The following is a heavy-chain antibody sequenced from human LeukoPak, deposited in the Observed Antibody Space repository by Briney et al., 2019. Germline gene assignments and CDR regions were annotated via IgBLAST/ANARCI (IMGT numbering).Heavy chain of an antibody. Sequence: GGSLRLSCVASGFSFSNYGMSWVRQAPGKGLEWVANIKQEGSEKYCADSVKDRFTISRDNAKNSLYLQMNSPRAEDTAVYYSARDPKNGAIAGFYWGQGTLVTVSS. V-gene: IGHV3-7*05. J-gene: IGHJ4*02. D-gene: IGHD6-19*01. CDR1: GFSFSNYG. CDR3: ARDPKNGAIAGFY. CDR2: IKQEGSEK.